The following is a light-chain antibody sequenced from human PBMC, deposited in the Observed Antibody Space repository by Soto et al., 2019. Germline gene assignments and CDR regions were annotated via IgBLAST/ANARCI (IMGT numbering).Light chain of an antibody. V-gene: IGLV1-47*01. CDR2: RNN. Sequence: QSVLTQPPSASGTPGQRVTISCSGSSSNIGSNYVNWYQQVPGTAPKLLIYRNNQRPSGVPDRISGSKSGTSASLALSGLRSEDEADYYCATWDDSLSGWVFGGGTQLTVL. CDR1: SSNIGSNY. CDR3: ATWDDSLSGWV. J-gene: IGLJ3*02.